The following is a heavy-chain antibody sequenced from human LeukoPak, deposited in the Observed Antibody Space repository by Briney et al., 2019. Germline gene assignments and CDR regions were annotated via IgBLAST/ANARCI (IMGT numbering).Heavy chain of an antibody. V-gene: IGHV1-2*02. CDR1: GYTFTGYY. Sequence: ASVNVSCKASGYTFTGYYMHWVRQAPGQGLEWMGWINPNSGGTNYAQKFQGRVTMTRDTSISTAYMELSRLRSDDTAVYYCAREVMEWLNWFDPWGQGTLVTVSS. CDR3: AREVMEWLNWFDP. CDR2: INPNSGGT. D-gene: IGHD3-3*01. J-gene: IGHJ5*02.